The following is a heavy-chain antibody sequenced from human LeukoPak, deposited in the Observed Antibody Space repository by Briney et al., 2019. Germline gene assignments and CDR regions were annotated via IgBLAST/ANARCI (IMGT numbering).Heavy chain of an antibody. D-gene: IGHD1-26*01. V-gene: IGHV4-59*01. CDR3: ARTPYSGSYYPDY. J-gene: IGHJ4*02. Sequence: SETLSLTCTVSGGSISSYYWSWIRQPPGKGLEWIGYIYYSGSTNYNPSLKSRVTISVDTSKNQFSLKLSSVTAADTVVYYCARTPYSGSYYPDYWGQGTLVTVSS. CDR2: IYYSGST. CDR1: GGSISSYY.